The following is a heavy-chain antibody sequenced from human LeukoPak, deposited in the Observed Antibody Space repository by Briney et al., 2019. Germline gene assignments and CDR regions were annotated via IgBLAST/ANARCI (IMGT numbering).Heavy chain of an antibody. D-gene: IGHD3-9*01. CDR3: ARVTPKDYDILTGYYSLTPDDAFDI. Sequence: SETLSLTCSVSGGSITNTRNYWGWIRQAPGKGLEWIASIYHNGNTYQNPSFKSRVTISVDTSKNQFSLKLSSVTAADTAVYYCARVTPKDYDILTGYYSLTPDDAFDIWGQGTMVTVSS. J-gene: IGHJ3*02. V-gene: IGHV4-39*07. CDR2: IYHNGNT. CDR1: GGSITNTRNY.